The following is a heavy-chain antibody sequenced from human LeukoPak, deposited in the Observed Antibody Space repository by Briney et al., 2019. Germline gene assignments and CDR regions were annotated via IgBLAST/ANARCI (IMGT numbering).Heavy chain of an antibody. J-gene: IGHJ4*02. D-gene: IGHD3-22*01. V-gene: IGHV4-39*07. Sequence: SETLSLTCTVSGGSISSSSYYWGWIRQPPGKGLEWIGSIYYSGSTYYNPSLKSRVTISVDTSKNQFSLKLSSVTAADTAVYYCARDIRAYYYDSSGSYYFDYWGQGTLVTVSS. CDR2: IYYSGST. CDR1: GGSISSSSYY. CDR3: ARDIRAYYYDSSGSYYFDY.